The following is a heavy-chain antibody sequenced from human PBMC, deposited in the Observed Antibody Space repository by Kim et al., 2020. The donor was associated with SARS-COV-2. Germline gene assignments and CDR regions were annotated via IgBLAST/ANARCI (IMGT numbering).Heavy chain of an antibody. D-gene: IGHD1-7*01. J-gene: IGHJ5*02. CDR3: ARVSGTEKYNWFDP. V-gene: IGHV1-69*01. Sequence: GRKFQGRVTITADESTSTAYMELSSLRSEDTAVYYCARVSGTEKYNWFDPWGQGTLVTVSS.